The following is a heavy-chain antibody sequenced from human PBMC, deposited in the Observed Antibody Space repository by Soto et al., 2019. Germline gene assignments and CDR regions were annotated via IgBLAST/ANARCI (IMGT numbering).Heavy chain of an antibody. J-gene: IGHJ4*02. V-gene: IGHV3-72*01. CDR3: VLWVRGIITY. CDR1: GITFSDHD. Sequence: EVQLVESGGGLVQPGGSLRLSCAISGITFSDHDIDWVRQAAGKGLEWLGRYRTRADNYATDYAASVKGRFTFSRDASKSSVSLQMRCLNPGDTAMYYGVLWVRGIITYWGQGTLVTVSS. CDR2: YRTRADNYAT. D-gene: IGHD3-10*01.